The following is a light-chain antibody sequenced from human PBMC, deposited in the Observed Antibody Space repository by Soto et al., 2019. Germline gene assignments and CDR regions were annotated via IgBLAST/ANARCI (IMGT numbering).Light chain of an antibody. V-gene: IGKV1-39*01. Sequence: DIQMTQSPSSLSASVGDRVTITCRASQSISSYLNWYQQKPGKAPKLLIYAASSLQSGVPSRFSGSGSGTDFTLTISSLQTEAFATYYCQQSDSTPPTFGQGTKLEIK. CDR3: QQSDSTPPT. J-gene: IGKJ2*01. CDR1: QSISSY. CDR2: AAS.